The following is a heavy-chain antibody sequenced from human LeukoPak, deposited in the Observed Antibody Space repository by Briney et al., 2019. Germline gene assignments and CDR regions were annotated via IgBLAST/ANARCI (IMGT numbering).Heavy chain of an antibody. CDR1: GGSISSYY. J-gene: IGHJ4*02. Sequence: SETLSLTCTVSGGSISSYYWSWIRQPPGKGLKWIGYIYYSGSTNYNPSLKGRVTISVDTSKNQFSLKLSSVTAADTAVYYCARNVYYDILTGYSPFDYWGQGTLVTVSS. CDR3: ARNVYYDILTGYSPFDY. CDR2: IYYSGST. V-gene: IGHV4-59*08. D-gene: IGHD3-9*01.